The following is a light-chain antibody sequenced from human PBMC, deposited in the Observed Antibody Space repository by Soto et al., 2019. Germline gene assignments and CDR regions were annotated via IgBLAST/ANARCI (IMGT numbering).Light chain of an antibody. J-gene: IGKJ4*01. CDR2: NAF. CDR1: LSISGW. V-gene: IGKV1-5*01. CDR3: LQHNSYPLT. Sequence: DIQPTQSPSTLSASIGDTVTITCRASLSISGWLAWYQQAPGKAPKLLIFNAFTLQRGVPSRFRGGGSGTEFTLTISSLHPDDFATYYCLQHNSYPLTFGGGTKVDI.